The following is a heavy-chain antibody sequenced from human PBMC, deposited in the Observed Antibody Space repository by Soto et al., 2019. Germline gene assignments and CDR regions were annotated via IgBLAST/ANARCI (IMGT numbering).Heavy chain of an antibody. CDR3: ARGVGSGSYYLV. Sequence: ASVKASCKDSGGAFSSYAISWVRQAPGQGLEWMGGIIPIFGTANYAQKFQGRVTITADESTSTAYMELSSLRSEDTAVYYCARGVGSGSYYLVWGQGTLVTVS. CDR1: GGAFSSYA. D-gene: IGHD3-10*01. CDR2: IIPIFGTA. V-gene: IGHV1-69*13. J-gene: IGHJ4*02.